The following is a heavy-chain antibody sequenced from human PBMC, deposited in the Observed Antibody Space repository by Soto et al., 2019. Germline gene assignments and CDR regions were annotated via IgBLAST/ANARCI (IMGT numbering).Heavy chain of an antibody. CDR2: VKSKNDGGTT. CDR1: GFTFSNAW. V-gene: IGHV3-15*07. D-gene: IGHD3-22*01. CDR3: TTDSYITSIIVRFDY. J-gene: IGHJ4*01. Sequence: GGSLRLSCAASGFTFSNAWINWVRQAPGKGLEWVGRVKSKNDGGTTDFAAPVKGRFAISRDDSKNMVYLEMNSLQTEDTAIYYCTTDSYITSIIVRFDYWGHGTLVTVS.